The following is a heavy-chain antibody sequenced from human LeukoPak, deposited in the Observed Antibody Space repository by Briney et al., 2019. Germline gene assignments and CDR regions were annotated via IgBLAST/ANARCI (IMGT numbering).Heavy chain of an antibody. CDR2: ISQDGSET. Sequence: PGGSLRLSCAASGFTFNSFFLNWVRLTPGRELEWVACISQDGSETFYMDSVRGRFIISRDNTKNSLYLQMGSLRAEDTAVYFCVRDLGHSRHYFEYWGQGALVTVSS. J-gene: IGHJ4*02. V-gene: IGHV3-7*01. CDR1: GFTFNSFF. CDR3: VRDLGHSRHYFEY. D-gene: IGHD7-27*01.